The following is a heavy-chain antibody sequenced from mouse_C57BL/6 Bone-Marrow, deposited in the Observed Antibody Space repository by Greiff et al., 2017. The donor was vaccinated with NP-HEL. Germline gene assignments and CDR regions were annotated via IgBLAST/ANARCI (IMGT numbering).Heavy chain of an antibody. D-gene: IGHD2-2*01. J-gene: IGHJ4*01. V-gene: IGHV5-4*01. CDR3: ARDLLWLPPYAMDY. Sequence: DVHLVESGGGLVKPGGSLKLSCAASGFTFSSYAMSWVRQTPEKRLEWVATISDGGSYTYYPDNVKGRFTISRDNAKNNLYLQMSHLKSEDTAMYYCARDLLWLPPYAMDYWGQGTSVTVSS. CDR1: GFTFSSYA. CDR2: ISDGGSYT.